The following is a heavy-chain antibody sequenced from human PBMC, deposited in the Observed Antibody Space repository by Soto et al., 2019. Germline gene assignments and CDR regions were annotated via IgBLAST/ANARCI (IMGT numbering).Heavy chain of an antibody. CDR3: AGDQRMVRGVNLCWFDP. J-gene: IGHJ5*02. V-gene: IGHV3-7*01. Sequence: PGGSLRLSCAASGFTFSSYWMSRVHQAPGKGLEWVANIKQDGSEKYYVDSVKGRFTISRDNAKNSLYLQMNSLRAEDTAVYYCAGDQRMVRGVNLCWFDPWGQGTLVTVSS. CDR2: IKQDGSEK. CDR1: GFTFSSYW. D-gene: IGHD3-10*01.